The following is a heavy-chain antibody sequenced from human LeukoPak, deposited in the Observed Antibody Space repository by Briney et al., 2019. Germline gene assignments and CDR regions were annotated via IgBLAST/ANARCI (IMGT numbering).Heavy chain of an antibody. CDR1: RYTLPGHS. D-gene: IGHD5-18*01. CDR3: ARDSSLRFTAMFPLDV. CDR2: INPNSGGT. Sequence: ASLTVSRQASRYTLPGHSMHWLRQAPAHGLAWMGCINPNSGGTNYAQKFQGRVTMTRDTSISTAYMELSRLRSDDTAVYYCARDSSLRFTAMFPLDVWGQGTTVTVSS. J-gene: IGHJ6*02. V-gene: IGHV1-2*02.